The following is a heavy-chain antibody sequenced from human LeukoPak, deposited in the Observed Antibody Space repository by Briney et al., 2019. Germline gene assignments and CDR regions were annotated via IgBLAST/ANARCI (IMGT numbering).Heavy chain of an antibody. J-gene: IGHJ4*02. V-gene: IGHV4-59*01. CDR2: IYYSGST. CDR3: ARSPPYYYDSSGYDY. D-gene: IGHD3-22*01. CDR1: GGSISSYY. Sequence: SETLSLTCTVSGGSISSYYWSWIRQPPGKGLEWIGYIYYSGSTNYNPSLKSRVTISVDTSKNQLSLKLSSVTAADTAVYYCARSPPYYYDSSGYDYWGQGTLVTVSS.